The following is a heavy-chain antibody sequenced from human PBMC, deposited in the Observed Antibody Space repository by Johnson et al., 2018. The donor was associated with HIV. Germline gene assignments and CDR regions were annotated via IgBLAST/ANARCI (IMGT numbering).Heavy chain of an antibody. CDR3: AKVDSSSWYLGAFDI. D-gene: IGHD6-13*01. CDR1: GFTFSDYY. Sequence: EVQLLESGGGVVQPGRSLRLSCAASGFTFSDYYMSWVRQAPGKGLEWVANIKQDGSEKYYVDSVKGRFTISRDNAKNSLYLQMNSLRAEDTALYYCAKVDSSSWYLGAFDIWGQGTMVTVSS. CDR2: IKQDGSEK. V-gene: IGHV3-7*05. J-gene: IGHJ3*02.